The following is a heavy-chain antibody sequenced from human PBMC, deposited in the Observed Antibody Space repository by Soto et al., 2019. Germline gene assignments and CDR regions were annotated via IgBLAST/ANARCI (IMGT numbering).Heavy chain of an antibody. V-gene: IGHV3-30*18. D-gene: IGHD3-22*01. J-gene: IGHJ4*02. CDR1: GFTFSAYG. Sequence: QVQLVESGGGVVQPGRSLRLSCAASGFTFSAYGMHWVRQAPGKGPELLAVICFDGVNEYYADPLEGRFSISRDNYKNTLHVHMNSMRVADTAVYYCAKTSDSPPGNSRRRGALLDYWGQGTMVTVSS. CDR3: AKTSDSPPGNSRRRGALLDY. CDR2: ICFDGVNE.